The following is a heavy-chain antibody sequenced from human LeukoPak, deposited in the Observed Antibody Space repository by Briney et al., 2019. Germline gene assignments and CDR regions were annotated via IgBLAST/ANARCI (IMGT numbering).Heavy chain of an antibody. J-gene: IGHJ6*02. D-gene: IGHD2-2*01. CDR3: ATVVPAAMIYYYGMDV. Sequence: GGSLRLSCAASGFTFSCYSMNWVRQAPGKGLEWVSYISSSSSTIYYADSVKGRFTISRDNAKNSLYLQMNSLRAEDTAVYYCATVVPAAMIYYYGMDVWGQGTTVTVSS. CDR2: ISSSSSTI. CDR1: GFTFSCYS. V-gene: IGHV3-48*01.